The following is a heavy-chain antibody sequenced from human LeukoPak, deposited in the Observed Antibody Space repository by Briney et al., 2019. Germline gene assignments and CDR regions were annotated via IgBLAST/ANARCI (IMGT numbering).Heavy chain of an antibody. CDR3: ARGPN. CDR1: GDSVSSSSAA. CDR2: INHSGST. Sequence: SQTLSLTCAISGDSVSSSSAAWSWIRQPPGKGLEWIGEINHSGSTNYNPSLKSRVTISVDTSKNQFSLKLSSVTAADTAVYYCARGPNWGQGTLVTVSS. J-gene: IGHJ4*02. V-gene: IGHV4-34*01.